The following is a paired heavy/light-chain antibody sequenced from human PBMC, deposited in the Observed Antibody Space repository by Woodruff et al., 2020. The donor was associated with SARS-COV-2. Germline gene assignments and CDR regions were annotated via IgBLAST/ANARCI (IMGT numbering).Light chain of an antibody. V-gene: IGKV4-1*01. J-gene: IGKJ4*01. CDR1: RTVLYSSNNKNY. CDR2: WAS. CDR3: QQCYTTPLT. Sequence: DIVMTQSPDSLAVSLGERATINCKSSRTVLYSSNNKNYLAWYQQKPGQPPKLLIYWASTRESGVPDRFSGSGSGTDFTLTISSLQAEDVAVYYCQQCYTTPLTFGGGTKVEIK.
Heavy chain of an antibody. CDR1: GDSVSSNSAA. CDR3: ARGSDILTGTYYFHY. D-gene: IGHD3-9*01. V-gene: IGHV6-1*01. Sequence: QVQLQQSGPGLVKPSQTLSLTCAISGDSVSSNSAAWNWIRQSPSRGLEWLGRTYYRSKWYFDYAESVKSRITITPDTSKNQFSLQLNSVTPEDTAVYYCARGSDILTGTYYFHYWGQGTLVTVSS. CDR2: TYYRSKWYF. J-gene: IGHJ4*02.